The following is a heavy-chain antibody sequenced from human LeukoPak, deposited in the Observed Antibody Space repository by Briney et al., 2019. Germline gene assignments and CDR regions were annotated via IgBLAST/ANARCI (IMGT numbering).Heavy chain of an antibody. CDR2: LYTGGGT. D-gene: IGHD3-22*01. J-gene: IGHJ4*02. CDR1: GFSVRTTY. V-gene: IGHV3-53*01. CDR3: TRSGYRHPYHFDS. Sequence: GGSLRLTCTVSGFSVRTTYMSWVRQAPGKGLGWVSVLYTGGGTDHADSVKGRFTISRDNSKNTLSLQMNSLRAEDTAIYYCTRSGYRHPYHFDSWGQGTLVTVSS.